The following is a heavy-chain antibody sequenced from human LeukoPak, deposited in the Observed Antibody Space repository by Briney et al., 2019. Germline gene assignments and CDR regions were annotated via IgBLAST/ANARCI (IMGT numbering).Heavy chain of an antibody. Sequence: GRSLRLSCAGSAFIFEDYAVHWVRQVPGWGLEWVSGVSWNRDYIGYADPVKGRFTISRDNDRNYVYLQMNNLRVDDTAFYYCAATSGWHDSYFAFWGQGALVTVSS. CDR3: AATSGWHDSYFAF. CDR2: VSWNRDYI. D-gene: IGHD6-19*01. V-gene: IGHV3-9*01. J-gene: IGHJ4*02. CDR1: AFIFEDYA.